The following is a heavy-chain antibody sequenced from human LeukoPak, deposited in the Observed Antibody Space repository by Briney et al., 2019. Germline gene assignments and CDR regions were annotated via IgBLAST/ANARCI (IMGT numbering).Heavy chain of an antibody. J-gene: IGHJ3*02. Sequence: SQTLSLTCAISGDSVSSNSAAWNWIRQSPSRGLEWLGRTYYRSKWYNDYAVSVKSRITINPDTSKNQFSLQLNSVTPEDTAVYYCARADHTGNSESHDAFDIWGQGTMVTVSS. CDR2: TYYRSKWYN. V-gene: IGHV6-1*01. D-gene: IGHD4-23*01. CDR1: GDSVSSNSAA. CDR3: ARADHTGNSESHDAFDI.